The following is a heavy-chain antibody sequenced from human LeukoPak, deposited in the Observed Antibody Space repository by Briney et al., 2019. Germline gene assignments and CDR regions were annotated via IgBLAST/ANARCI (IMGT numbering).Heavy chain of an antibody. CDR2: FYCSGST. J-gene: IGHJ4*02. Sequence: SETLSLTCTVSGGSISSSTYCWGWIRQPPGKGLEWIGSFYCSGSTYYNPSLKSRVTISVDTSKNQFSLKLNSVTAADTAVYYCARLRSPVTILYYFDNWGQGTLVTVSS. CDR1: GGSISSSTYC. V-gene: IGHV4-39*01. CDR3: ARLRSPVTILYYFDN. D-gene: IGHD4-17*01.